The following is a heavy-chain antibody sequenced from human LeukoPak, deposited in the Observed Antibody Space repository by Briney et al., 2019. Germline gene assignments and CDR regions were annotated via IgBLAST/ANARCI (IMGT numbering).Heavy chain of an antibody. J-gene: IGHJ4*02. Sequence: GGSLRLSCAVSGFTFSSYGMSWVRQAPGKGLEWVSTISASGGSTFYADSVKGRFTISRDNSKNTLYLQMYRLRAEDTAVYYCANQNYYGSGSYPDSWGQGTLVTVSS. CDR3: ANQNYYGSGSYPDS. D-gene: IGHD3-10*01. CDR2: ISASGGST. V-gene: IGHV3-23*01. CDR1: GFTFSSYG.